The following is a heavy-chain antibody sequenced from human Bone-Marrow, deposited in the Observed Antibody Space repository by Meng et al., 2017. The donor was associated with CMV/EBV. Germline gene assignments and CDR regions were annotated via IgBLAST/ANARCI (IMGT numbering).Heavy chain of an antibody. CDR1: GFTFSTYW. V-gene: IGHV3-74*01. CDR3: ARALGYCSSTNCYSTPPRS. CDR2: IKSDGSNT. D-gene: IGHD2-2*03. J-gene: IGHJ1*01. Sequence: GGFLRLSCAASGFTFSTYWMHWVRQAPGKGLVWVSRIKSDGSNTSYADSVKGRFTISRDNAKNTLYLQMNSLRAEDTAVYYCARALGYCSSTNCYSTPPRSWGQGTLVTVSS.